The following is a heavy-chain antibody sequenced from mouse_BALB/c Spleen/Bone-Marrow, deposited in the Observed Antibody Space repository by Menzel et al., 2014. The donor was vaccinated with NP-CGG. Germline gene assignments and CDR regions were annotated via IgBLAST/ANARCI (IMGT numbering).Heavy chain of an antibody. CDR1: GHAFTNYL. J-gene: IGHJ4*01. CDR2: INPGSGGT. V-gene: IGHV1-54*01. CDR3: ARRNRDYYAMDY. Sequence: QVQLQQSGAEPVRPGTSVKVSCKASGHAFTNYLLEWVKQRPGQGLEWIGVINPGSGGTKYNEKFKGKATLTVDKSSSTAYMQLSSLTSDDSAVYFCARRNRDYYAMDYWGQGTSVTVSS.